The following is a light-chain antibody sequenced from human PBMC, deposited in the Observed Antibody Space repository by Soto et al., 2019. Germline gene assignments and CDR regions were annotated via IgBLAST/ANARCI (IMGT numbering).Light chain of an antibody. CDR1: SSDIGGYNY. Sequence: SALPQPSYVNESPGRSIALSCPGTSSDIGGYNYVSWYQQHPGKAPNLIIYDVSNRPSGVSDRFSCSKSGNTASLTISGLQAEDEADYYCCSSMSSSTYVFGTGTKVTVL. CDR2: DVS. V-gene: IGLV2-14*01. CDR3: CSSMSSSTYV. J-gene: IGLJ1*01.